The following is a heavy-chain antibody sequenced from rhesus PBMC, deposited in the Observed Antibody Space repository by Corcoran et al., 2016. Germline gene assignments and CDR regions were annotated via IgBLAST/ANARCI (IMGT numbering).Heavy chain of an antibody. V-gene: IGHV4-147*01. J-gene: IGHJ5-2*02. D-gene: IGHD3-3*01. CDR1: GGSLSRNW. CDR3: ASGVVYLDWLLSMSLDV. Sequence: QLQLQESGPGLVKPSETLSLNCAGPGGSLSRNWWSWIRQPPGKGREGFGRISGRGGSTSYNPSLTSRFTISTDTSKNQFSLKLCSVTAADTAVYYCASGVVYLDWLLSMSLDVWGRGVLVTVSS. CDR2: ISGRGGST.